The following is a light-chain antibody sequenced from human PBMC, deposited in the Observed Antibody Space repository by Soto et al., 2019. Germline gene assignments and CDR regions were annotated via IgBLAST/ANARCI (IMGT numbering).Light chain of an antibody. V-gene: IGKV3-15*01. J-gene: IGKJ5*01. Sequence: EIVLTQSPATLSLSPGEGASLSCRASQSVRSNLAWYQQKPGQAPRLLIFGASTRATGIPARFSGSGSGTEFTLTISSLQSEDFAVYYCQQYNKWPPITFGQGTRLEI. CDR2: GAS. CDR1: QSVRSN. CDR3: QQYNKWPPIT.